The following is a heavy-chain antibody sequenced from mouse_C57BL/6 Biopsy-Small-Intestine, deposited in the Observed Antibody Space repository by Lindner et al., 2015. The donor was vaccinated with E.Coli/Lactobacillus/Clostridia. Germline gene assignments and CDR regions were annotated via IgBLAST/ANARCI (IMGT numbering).Heavy chain of an antibody. CDR2: IRNKANGYTT. CDR3: ARSFDY. CDR1: GFTFIDYY. V-gene: IGHV7-3*01. Sequence: VQLQESGGGLVQPGGSLSLSCAASGFTFIDYYMSWVRQPPGKALEWLGFIRNKANGYTTEYSASVKGRFTISRDNSQSILYPQMNALRAEDSATYYCARSFDYWGQGTTLTVSS. J-gene: IGHJ2*01.